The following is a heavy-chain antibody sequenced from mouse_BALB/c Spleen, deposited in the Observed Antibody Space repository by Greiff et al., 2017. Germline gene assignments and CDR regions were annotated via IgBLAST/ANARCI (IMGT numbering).Heavy chain of an antibody. CDR2: INSNGGST. J-gene: IGHJ2*01. CDR1: GFTFSSYG. V-gene: IGHV5-6-3*01. CDR3: ARETNWRYFDY. D-gene: IGHD4-1*01. Sequence: EVKLQESGGGLVQPGGSLKLSCAASGFTFSSYGMSWVRQTPDKRLELVATINSNGGSTYYPDSVKGRFTISRANAKNTLYLQMSSLKSEDTAMYYCARETNWRYFDYWGQGTTLTVSS.